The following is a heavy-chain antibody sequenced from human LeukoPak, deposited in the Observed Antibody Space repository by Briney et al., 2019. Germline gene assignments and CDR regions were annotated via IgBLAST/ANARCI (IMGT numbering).Heavy chain of an antibody. CDR1: GFTFDSYA. D-gene: IGHD6-13*01. V-gene: IGHV3-23*01. J-gene: IGHJ4*02. CDR2: ISGSGGFT. Sequence: GGSLRLSCAASGFTFDSYAISWVRQAPGKGLEWVSAISGSGGFTHYADSVKGRFTISRDNSENTLYLQVNSLRTEDTAVYYCATDLRLAVATSFFVYWGQGALVTVSA. CDR3: ATDLRLAVATSFFVY.